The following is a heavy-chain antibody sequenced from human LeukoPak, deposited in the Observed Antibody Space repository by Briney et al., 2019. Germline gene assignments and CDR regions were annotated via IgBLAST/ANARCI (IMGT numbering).Heavy chain of an antibody. Sequence: GGSLRLFCAGSGFTFSSYSMNLVRQAPGKGLEWVSYISSSSSTIYYADSVKGRFTISRDNAKNSLYLQMNSLRAEDTAVYYCAGNIWEDYWGQGTLVTVSS. CDR2: ISSSSSTI. D-gene: IGHD2/OR15-2a*01. CDR1: GFTFSSYS. V-gene: IGHV3-48*01. J-gene: IGHJ4*02. CDR3: AGNIWEDY.